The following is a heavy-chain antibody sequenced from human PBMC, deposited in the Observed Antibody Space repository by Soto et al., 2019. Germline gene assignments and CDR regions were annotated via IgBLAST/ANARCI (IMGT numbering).Heavy chain of an antibody. CDR2: IYYSGST. V-gene: IGHV4-59*01. Sequence: QVQLQESGPGLVKPSETLSLTCTVSGGSISSYYWSWIRQPPGKGLEWIGYIYYSGSTNYNPSLKSRVTMSVATSKNQFSLKLRSVTAADTAVYYCAKVEGAAYFDYWGQGTLVTVSS. J-gene: IGHJ4*02. CDR3: AKVEGAAYFDY. CDR1: GGSISSYY. D-gene: IGHD2-15*01.